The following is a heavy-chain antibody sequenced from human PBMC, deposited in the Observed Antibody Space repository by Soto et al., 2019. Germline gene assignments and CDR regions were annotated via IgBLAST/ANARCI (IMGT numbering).Heavy chain of an antibody. Sequence: ASVKVSCKASGYTFSKFFIHWVRQAPGQGLEWLGFVHPGSGSANYAQKLQGRVTMTTDTSTSTAYMELRSLRSDDTAVYYCARVQSGYDFAYWGQGTLVTVSS. J-gene: IGHJ4*02. V-gene: IGHV1-46*01. CDR1: GYTFSKFF. CDR2: VHPGSGSA. CDR3: ARVQSGYDFAY. D-gene: IGHD5-12*01.